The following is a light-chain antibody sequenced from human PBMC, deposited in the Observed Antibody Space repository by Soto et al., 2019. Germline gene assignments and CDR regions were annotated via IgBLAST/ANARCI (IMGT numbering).Light chain of an antibody. J-gene: IGLJ1*01. CDR1: SSDVGGYNY. V-gene: IGLV2-8*01. Sequence: LTQPPSASGSPGQSVTISCTGTSSDVGGYNYVSWYQQHPGKAPKLMIYEVSKRPSGVPDRFSGSKSGNTASLTVSGLQAEDEADYYCSSYAGSNKGDVFGTGTKVTVL. CDR2: EVS. CDR3: SSYAGSNKGDV.